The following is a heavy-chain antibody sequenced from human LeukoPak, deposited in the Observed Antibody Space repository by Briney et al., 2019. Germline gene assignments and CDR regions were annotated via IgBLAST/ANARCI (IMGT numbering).Heavy chain of an antibody. J-gene: IGHJ6*03. CDR1: GGSISSGSYY. V-gene: IGHV4-61*02. Sequence: SQTLSLTCTVSGGSISSGSYYWSWIRQPAGKGLEWIGRIYTSGSTNYNPSLKSRVTISVDTSMNQFSLKLSSVTAADTAVYYCARISYYYFYYMDVWGKGTTVTVSS. CDR3: ARISYYYFYYMDV. CDR2: IYTSGST. D-gene: IGHD3-3*02.